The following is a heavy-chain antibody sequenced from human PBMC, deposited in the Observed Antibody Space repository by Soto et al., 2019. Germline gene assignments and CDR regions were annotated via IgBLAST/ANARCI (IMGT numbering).Heavy chain of an antibody. D-gene: IGHD5-12*01. CDR2: ISGSGGST. J-gene: IGHJ3*02. Sequence: EVQLLESGGGLVQPGGSLRLSCAASGFTFSSYAMSWVRQAPGKGLEWVSAISGSGGSTYYADSVKGRYTISRDNSKNTLYLQMNSLRAEDTAVYYCARPVKMATIRNAFDIWGQGTMVTVSS. CDR3: ARPVKMATIRNAFDI. CDR1: GFTFSSYA. V-gene: IGHV3-23*01.